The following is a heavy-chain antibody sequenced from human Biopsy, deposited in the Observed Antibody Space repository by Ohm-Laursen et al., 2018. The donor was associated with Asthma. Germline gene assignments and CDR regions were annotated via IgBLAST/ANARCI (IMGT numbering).Heavy chain of an antibody. CDR1: GYTFNSAG. CDR3: ARAVDYSHYYGIDV. J-gene: IGHJ6*02. D-gene: IGHD3-10*01. Sequence: VKISCKASGYTFNSAGITWVRQAPGQGLEWMGWISVYNGNTKVAQKLQDRVTMITDTSTSTAYMELRSLRSDDTAVYFCARAVDYSHYYGIDVWGQGTTVTAS. CDR2: ISVYNGNT. V-gene: IGHV1-18*01.